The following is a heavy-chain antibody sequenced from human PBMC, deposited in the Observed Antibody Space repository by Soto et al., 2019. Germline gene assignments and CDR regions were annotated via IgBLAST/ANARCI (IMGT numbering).Heavy chain of an antibody. CDR3: ATAPITMVRGVIDY. J-gene: IGHJ4*02. Sequence: EVQLLESGGGLVQPGGSLRLSCAASGFTFSNYAMSWVRQAPGKGLEWVSGISGSGGSTYYADSVKGRFTISRDNSKNTLYLQMNSLRAEDTDVYYCATAPITMVRGVIDYWGQGTLVTVSS. D-gene: IGHD3-10*01. CDR1: GFTFSNYA. CDR2: ISGSGGST. V-gene: IGHV3-23*01.